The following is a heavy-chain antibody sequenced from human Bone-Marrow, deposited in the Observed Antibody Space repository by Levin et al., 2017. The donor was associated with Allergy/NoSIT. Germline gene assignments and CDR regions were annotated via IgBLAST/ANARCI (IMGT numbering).Heavy chain of an antibody. CDR2: IDWDDDK. J-gene: IGHJ5*02. CDR3: ARTSYGGNSRVYWFDP. Sequence: TLSLTCTFSGFSLSTSGMCVSWIRQPPGKALEWLALIDWDDDKYYSTSLKTRLTISKDTSKNQVVLTMTNMDPVDTATYYCARTSYGGNSRVYWFDPWGQGTLVTVSS. V-gene: IGHV2-70*01. D-gene: IGHD4-23*01. CDR1: GFSLSTSGMC.